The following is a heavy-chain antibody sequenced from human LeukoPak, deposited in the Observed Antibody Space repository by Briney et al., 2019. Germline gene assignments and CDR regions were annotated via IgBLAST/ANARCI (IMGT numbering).Heavy chain of an antibody. V-gene: IGHV4-30-4*01. J-gene: IGHJ4*02. CDR1: GGSIISDAYY. CDR3: ARRGYVRPFDY. Sequence: SETLSLACTVSGGSIISDAYYWSWIRQPPGKGLEWIGYIYYSGSTYYNPSLKSRVTISFDTSKNQFSLRLSSVTAADTAVYYCARRGYVRPFDYWGQGTLVTVSS. CDR2: IYYSGST. D-gene: IGHD5-12*01.